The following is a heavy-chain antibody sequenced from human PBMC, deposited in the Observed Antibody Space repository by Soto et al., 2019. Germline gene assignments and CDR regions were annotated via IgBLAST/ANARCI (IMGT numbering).Heavy chain of an antibody. J-gene: IGHJ4*02. CDR3: ASIAVAGTSIDY. V-gene: IGHV1-69*02. CDR1: GGTFSSYT. CDR2: IIPILGIA. Sequence: VQLVQSGAEVKKPGSSVKVSYKASGGTFSSYTISWVRQAPGQGLEWMGRIIPILGIANYAQKFQGRVTITADKSTSTAYMELSSLRSEDTAVYYCASIAVAGTSIDYWGQGTLVTVSS. D-gene: IGHD6-19*01.